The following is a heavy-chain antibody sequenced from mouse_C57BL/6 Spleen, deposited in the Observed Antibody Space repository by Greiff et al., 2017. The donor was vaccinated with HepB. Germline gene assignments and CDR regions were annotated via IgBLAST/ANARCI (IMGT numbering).Heavy chain of an antibody. D-gene: IGHD6-1*01. J-gene: IGHJ3*01. CDR2: IYPSDSET. CDR3: ARPSLPGGFAY. Sequence: QVQLQQPGAELVRPGSSVKLSCKASGYTFTSYWMDWVKQRPGQGLEWIGNIYPSDSETHYNQKFKDKATLTVDKSSSTAYMQLSSLTSEDSAVYYCARPSLPGGFAYWGQGTLVTVSA. V-gene: IGHV1-61*01. CDR1: GYTFTSYW.